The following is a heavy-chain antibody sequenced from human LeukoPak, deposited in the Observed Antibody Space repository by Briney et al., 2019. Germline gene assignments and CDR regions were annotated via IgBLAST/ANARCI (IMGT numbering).Heavy chain of an antibody. CDR3: ATGWQSRSYNSYFDS. J-gene: IGHJ4*02. CDR1: GGTLSSYA. D-gene: IGHD5-24*01. V-gene: IGHV1-69*05. Sequence: GASVKVSCKASGGTLSSYAISWVRQAPGQGLEWMGGIIPIFGTANYAQKFQGRVTITTDESTSTAHMDLSSLRSDDTAVYYCATGWQSRSYNSYFDSWGQGTLVTVSS. CDR2: IIPIFGTA.